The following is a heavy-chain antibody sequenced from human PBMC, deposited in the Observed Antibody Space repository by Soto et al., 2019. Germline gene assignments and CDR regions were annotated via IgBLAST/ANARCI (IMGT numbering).Heavy chain of an antibody. Sequence: GGSLRLSCAASGFSFISYGMSWVRQAPGKGLKWISAFSGGGGGTDYAASVKGRFTISRDDSKNTLFLQMSSLRADDTAVYYCAKHMTAYGPRALDSWGQGTLVTVSS. CDR2: FSGGGGGT. V-gene: IGHV3-23*01. CDR1: GFSFISYG. J-gene: IGHJ4*02. CDR3: AKHMTAYGPRALDS. D-gene: IGHD2-21*02.